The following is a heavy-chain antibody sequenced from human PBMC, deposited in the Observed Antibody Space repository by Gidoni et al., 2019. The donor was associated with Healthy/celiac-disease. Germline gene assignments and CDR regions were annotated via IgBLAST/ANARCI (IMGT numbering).Heavy chain of an antibody. CDR2: IGSKADGGTT. J-gene: IGHJ4*02. V-gene: IGHV3-49*04. CDR3: TRGYCSGGSCYAFDY. D-gene: IGHD2-15*01. CDR1: GCTFGDYA. Sequence: EVQLVESGGGLVQPGRSLRLSCTASGCTFGDYALSWVRQAPGKGLGWVGFIGSKADGGTTGYAASVKGRCTISRDDSKSIAYLQMNSLKTEDTAVYYCTRGYCSGGSCYAFDYWGQGTLVTVSS.